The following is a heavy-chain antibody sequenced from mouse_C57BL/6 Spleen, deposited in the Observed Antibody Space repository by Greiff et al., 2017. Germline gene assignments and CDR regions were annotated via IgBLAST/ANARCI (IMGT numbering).Heavy chain of an antibody. V-gene: IGHV1-74*01. CDR2: IHPSDSDT. CDR3: AIEGSNYVGFAY. D-gene: IGHD2-5*01. J-gene: IGHJ3*01. Sequence: QVQLQQPGAELVKPGASVKVSCKASGYTFTSYWMHWVKQRPGQGLEWIGRIHPSDSDTNYNQKFKGKATLTVDKSSSTAYMPLSSLTSEDSAVYYCAIEGSNYVGFAYWGQGTLVTVSA. CDR1: GYTFTSYW.